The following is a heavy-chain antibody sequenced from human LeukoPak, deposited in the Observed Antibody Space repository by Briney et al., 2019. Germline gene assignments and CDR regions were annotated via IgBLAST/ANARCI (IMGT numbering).Heavy chain of an antibody. J-gene: IGHJ4*02. CDR2: ISTYNGNT. V-gene: IGHV1-18*01. D-gene: IGHD6-19*01. CDR1: RYTFTSYG. CDR3: ARSSLAVAGSVFDY. Sequence: ASVKVSCKASRYTFTSYGMSWVRQAPGQGLEWMGWISTYNGNTHYAQKLQGRVTMTTDTSTSTAYMELRSLRSDDTAVYYCARSSLAVAGSVFDYWGQGTLVTVSS.